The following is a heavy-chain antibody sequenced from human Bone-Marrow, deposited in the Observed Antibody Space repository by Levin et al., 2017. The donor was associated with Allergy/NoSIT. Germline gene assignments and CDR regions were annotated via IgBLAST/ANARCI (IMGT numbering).Heavy chain of an antibody. D-gene: IGHD2-8*01. J-gene: IGHJ6*02. CDR1: GGTFSNYA. V-gene: IGHV1-69*06. CDR2: IIPMFGTT. Sequence: KISCKGSGGTFSNYAISWVRQAPGQGLEWMGRIIPMFGTTHYAQTFQGRVTLTADKSTSTAYMELNSLRSEDTAMYYCAGSRYCTNGICVECRNGMDVWGQGTTVTVSS. CDR3: AGSRYCTNGICVECRNGMDV.